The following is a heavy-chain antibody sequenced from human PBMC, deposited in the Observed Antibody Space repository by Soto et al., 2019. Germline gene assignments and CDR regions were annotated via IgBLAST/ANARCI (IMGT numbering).Heavy chain of an antibody. D-gene: IGHD3-22*01. Sequence: GGSLRLSCAASGFTFSSYAMHWVRQAPGKGLEWVAVISYDGSNKYYADSVKGRFTISRDNSKNTLYLQMNSLRAEDTAVYYCARERNHYDSSGYYYGHFDYWGQGTLVTVSS. CDR3: ARERNHYDSSGYYYGHFDY. J-gene: IGHJ4*02. CDR2: ISYDGSNK. V-gene: IGHV3-30-3*01. CDR1: GFTFSSYA.